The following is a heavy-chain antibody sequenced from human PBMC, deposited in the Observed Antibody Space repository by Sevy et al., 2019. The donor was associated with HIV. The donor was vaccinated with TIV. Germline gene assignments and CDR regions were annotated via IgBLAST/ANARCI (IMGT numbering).Heavy chain of an antibody. Sequence: GGSLRLSCAASGFTFGDYAMNWVRQAPGQGLEWVAFLKSKASGGTLHHAASVQGRFTISRDDSKNIAYLQMNDLKTEDTAGYYCTRWKGDQSMFDYWGQGALVTVSS. V-gene: IGHV3-49*04. CDR1: GFTFGDYA. J-gene: IGHJ4*02. CDR3: TRWKGDQSMFDY. CDR2: LKSKASGGTL. D-gene: IGHD1-1*01.